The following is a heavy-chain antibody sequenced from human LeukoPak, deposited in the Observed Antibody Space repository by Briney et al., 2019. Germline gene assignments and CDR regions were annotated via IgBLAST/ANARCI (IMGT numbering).Heavy chain of an antibody. D-gene: IGHD1-14*01. Sequence: GGSLRLSCAVSGFIFSNYAMNWVRQAPEKGLQWVSAISGSVGITFYADSAKGRFTISRDNSQNTLYLQMNSLRVEDTAVYYCARGTQPTDYWGQGTLVTVSS. V-gene: IGHV3-23*01. CDR2: ISGSVGIT. J-gene: IGHJ4*02. CDR3: ARGTQPTDY. CDR1: GFIFSNYA.